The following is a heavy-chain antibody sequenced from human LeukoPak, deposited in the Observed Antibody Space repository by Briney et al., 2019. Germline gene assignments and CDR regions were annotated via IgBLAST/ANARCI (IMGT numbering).Heavy chain of an antibody. Sequence: TSETLSLTCTVFGYSISSGYYWGWIRQPPGKGLEWIGSIYYSGSSGSTYYNPSLKSRVTISVDTSKIQFSLRLSSVTAADTAVYYCARLKAYGGTYDTPDYWGLGTLVTASS. CDR3: ARLKAYGGTYDTPDY. J-gene: IGHJ4*02. CDR2: IYYSGSSGST. CDR1: GYSISSGYY. V-gene: IGHV4-38-2*02. D-gene: IGHD1-26*01.